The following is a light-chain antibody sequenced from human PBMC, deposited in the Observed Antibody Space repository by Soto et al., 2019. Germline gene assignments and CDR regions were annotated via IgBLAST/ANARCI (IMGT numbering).Light chain of an antibody. Sequence: QSVLTQPPSVSGAPGQRVTISCTGSSSNIGAGYDVHWYQQLPGTAPKLLIYGNSNRPSGVPDRFSGSKSGTSAFLAITGLQAEDEADYYCQSYGSSLSVSHVFGTGTKVTVL. V-gene: IGLV1-40*01. CDR2: GNS. CDR1: SSNIGAGYD. CDR3: QSYGSSLSVSHV. J-gene: IGLJ1*01.